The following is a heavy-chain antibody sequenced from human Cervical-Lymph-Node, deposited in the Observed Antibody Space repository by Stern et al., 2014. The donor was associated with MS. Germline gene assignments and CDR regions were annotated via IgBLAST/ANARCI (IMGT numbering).Heavy chain of an antibody. CDR3: IPTYYDSSGYPDDAFDI. CDR2: ISSSSSTI. Sequence: EVQLVESGGGLVQPGGSLRLSCAASGFTFSSYSMNWVRQAPGKGLEWVSYISSSSSTIYYADSVKGRFTISRDNAKNSLYLQMNSLRAEDTAVYYCIPTYYDSSGYPDDAFDIWGQGTMVTVSS. D-gene: IGHD3-22*01. J-gene: IGHJ3*02. V-gene: IGHV3-48*01. CDR1: GFTFSSYS.